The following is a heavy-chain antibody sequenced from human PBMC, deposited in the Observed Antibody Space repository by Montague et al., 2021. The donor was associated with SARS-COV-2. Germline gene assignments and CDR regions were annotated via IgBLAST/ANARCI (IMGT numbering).Heavy chain of an antibody. V-gene: IGHV3-23*01. D-gene: IGHD3-10*01. CDR3: AKGIYMRRGVSHGMDV. CDR1: GFRFDSYA. CDR2: ISSGGETT. J-gene: IGHJ6*02. Sequence: SLRLSCAASGFRFDSYAMSWVRQASGKGLEWLSAISSGGETTDYSDSMKGRFTLSRDNSMNTLYLQMNRLRGEDTAVYYCAKGIYMRRGVSHGMDVWGQGTTVTVSS.